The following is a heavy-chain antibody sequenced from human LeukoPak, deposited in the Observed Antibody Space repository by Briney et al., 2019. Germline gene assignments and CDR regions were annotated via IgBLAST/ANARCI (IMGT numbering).Heavy chain of an antibody. J-gene: IGHJ4*02. D-gene: IGHD4/OR15-4a*01. CDR1: GYTFTVHY. Sequence: APVKVSCKASGYTFTVHYLHWLRQAPGQGLEWMGWIEPDSGATNFAQNFQGRVTMTSDTSINTAYMELSSLTSDDTAMYYCARDHDYGPDYWGQGTLVTVSA. V-gene: IGHV1-2*02. CDR2: IEPDSGAT. CDR3: ARDHDYGPDY.